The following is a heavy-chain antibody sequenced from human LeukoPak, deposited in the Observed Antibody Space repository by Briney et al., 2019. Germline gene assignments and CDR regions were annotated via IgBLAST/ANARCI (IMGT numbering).Heavy chain of an antibody. J-gene: IGHJ6*03. V-gene: IGHV4-34*01. CDR1: GGSFSGYY. CDR2: INHSGST. CDR3: TRPVREAAGPKRKNFFYMDV. Sequence: SETLSFTCAVYGGSFSGYYWSWIRQPPGKGLEWIGEINHSGSTNYNPSLKSRVTISVDTSKNQFSLKLRSVTAADTAVYYCTRPVREAAGPKRKNFFYMDVWGRGTTVSVSS. D-gene: IGHD6-13*01.